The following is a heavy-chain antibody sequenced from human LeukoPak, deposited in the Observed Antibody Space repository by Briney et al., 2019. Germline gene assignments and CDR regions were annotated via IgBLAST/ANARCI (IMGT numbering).Heavy chain of an antibody. CDR3: ARVTTRKYSSSSGPFDY. CDR2: IYHTGST. V-gene: IGHV4-39*07. CDR1: GGSIRSSIYY. D-gene: IGHD6-6*01. Sequence: SETLSLTCTVSGGSIRSSIYYWGWIRQPPGKGLEWVGSIYHTGSTNYNPSLKSRVTISVDTSKNQFSLKLSSVTAADTAVYYCARVTTRKYSSSSGPFDYWGQGTLVTVSS. J-gene: IGHJ4*02.